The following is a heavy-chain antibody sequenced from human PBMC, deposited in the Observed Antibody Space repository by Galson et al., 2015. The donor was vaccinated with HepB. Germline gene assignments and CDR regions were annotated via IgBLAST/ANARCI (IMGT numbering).Heavy chain of an antibody. V-gene: IGHV1-18*01. CDR1: GYSFTTYG. CDR3: ARDVGWALGGRIDY. Sequence: QSGAEVKQPGASVKVSCKASGYSFTTYGFSWVRQAPRQGLEWMGWISADNANTNYPQRFQGRVTMTADTSTSTVYLELRSLRSDDTAVYYCARDVGWALGGRIDYWGQGTLVTVSP. CDR2: ISADNANT. J-gene: IGHJ4*02. D-gene: IGHD3-16*01.